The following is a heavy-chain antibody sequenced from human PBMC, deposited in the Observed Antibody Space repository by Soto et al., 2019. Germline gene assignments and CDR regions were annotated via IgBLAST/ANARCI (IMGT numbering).Heavy chain of an antibody. D-gene: IGHD6-13*01. CDR3: ARGGFSSSYTFDY. CDR2: IYYSGST. Sequence: SETLSLTCTVAGGSISSYYWILIRQPPGKGLEWIGYIYYSGSTNYNPSLKSRVTISVDTSKNQFSLKLSSVTAADTAVYYCARGGFSSSYTFDYWGQGTLVTVSS. V-gene: IGHV4-59*01. J-gene: IGHJ4*02. CDR1: GGSISSYY.